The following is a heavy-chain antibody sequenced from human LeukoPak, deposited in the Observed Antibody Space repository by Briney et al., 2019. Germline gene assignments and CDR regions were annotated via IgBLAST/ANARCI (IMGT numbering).Heavy chain of an antibody. CDR3: ARGLTTVTPPNWFDP. CDR1: GFTFSSYA. V-gene: IGHV3-48*01. D-gene: IGHD4-17*01. J-gene: IGHJ5*02. Sequence: SGGSLRLSCAASGFTFSSYAMHWVRQAPGKGLEWVSYISSSSSTIYYADSVKGRFTISRDNAKNSLYLQMNSLRAEDTAVYYCARGLTTVTPPNWFDPWGQGTLVTVSS. CDR2: ISSSSSTI.